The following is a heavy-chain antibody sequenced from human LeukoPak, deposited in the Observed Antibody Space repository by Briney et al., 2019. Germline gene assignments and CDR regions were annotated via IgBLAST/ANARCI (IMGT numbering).Heavy chain of an antibody. Sequence: ASVKVSCKASGYTFTGYYMHWVRQAPGQGLEWMGWISAYNGNTNYAQKLQGRVTMTTDTSTSTAYMELRSLRSDDTAVYYCARDQNSDVWGQGTTVTVSS. CDR1: GYTFTGYY. D-gene: IGHD1-7*01. CDR3: ARDQNSDV. V-gene: IGHV1-18*04. CDR2: ISAYNGNT. J-gene: IGHJ6*02.